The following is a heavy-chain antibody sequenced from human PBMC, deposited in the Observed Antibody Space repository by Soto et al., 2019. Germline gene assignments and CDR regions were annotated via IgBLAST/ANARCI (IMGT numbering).Heavy chain of an antibody. V-gene: IGHV1-8*01. J-gene: IGHJ3*02. CDR1: GYTFTSYD. CDR3: ARVGYDFWSGYSLDAFDI. D-gene: IGHD3-3*01. CDR2: MNPNSGNT. Sequence: ASVKVSCKASGYTFTSYDINWVRQATGQGLEWMGWMNPNSGNTGYAQKFQGGVTMTRNTSISTAYMELSSLRSEDTAVYYCARVGYDFWSGYSLDAFDIWGQGTMVTVS.